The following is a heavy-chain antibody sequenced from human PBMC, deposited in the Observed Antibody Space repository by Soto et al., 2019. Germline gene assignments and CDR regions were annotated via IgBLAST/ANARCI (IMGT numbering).Heavy chain of an antibody. D-gene: IGHD2-15*01. J-gene: IGHJ3*02. CDR1: EFTFSTYA. V-gene: IGHV3-23*01. CDR2: ISSGGST. CDR3: AKDRYGYCSGGSCYIQAFDI. Sequence: GGSLRLSCAASEFTFSTYAMSWVRQAPGKGLEWVSSISSGGSTYYADSVKGRFTISRDNSKNTLYLQMNSLRAEDTAVYYCAKDRYGYCSGGSCYIQAFDIWGQGTMVTFSS.